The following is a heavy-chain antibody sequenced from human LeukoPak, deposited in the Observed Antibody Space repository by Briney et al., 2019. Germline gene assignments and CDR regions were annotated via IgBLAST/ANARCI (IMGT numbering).Heavy chain of an antibody. D-gene: IGHD5-12*01. CDR1: GYTFTSYG. Sequence: ASVKVSCKASGYTFTSYGISWVRQAPGQGLEWMGGIIPIFGTANYAQKFQGRVTMTEDTSTDTAYMELSSLRSEDTAVYYCAGGYASPVRYWGQGTLVTVSS. V-gene: IGHV1-69*06. CDR3: AGGYASPVRY. CDR2: IIPIFGTA. J-gene: IGHJ4*02.